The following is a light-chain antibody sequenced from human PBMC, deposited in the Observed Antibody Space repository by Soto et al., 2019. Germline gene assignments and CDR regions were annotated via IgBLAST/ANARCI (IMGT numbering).Light chain of an antibody. V-gene: IGLV4-69*01. CDR1: SGHNGYA. CDR2: LNSDGSH. CDR3: QTWDSGIRV. J-gene: IGLJ3*02. Sequence: QLVLTQSPSASASLGASVKLTCTLSSGHNGYAIAWHQQQPEKGPRFLMRLNSDGSHTKGDGIPDRFSGSSSGAERYLTISSLQSEDEADYYCQTWDSGIRVFGGGTKLTVL.